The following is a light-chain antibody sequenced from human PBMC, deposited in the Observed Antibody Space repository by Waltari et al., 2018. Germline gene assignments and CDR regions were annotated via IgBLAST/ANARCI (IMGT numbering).Light chain of an antibody. J-gene: IGLJ1*01. CDR2: EVS. CDR3: SSHTSTVPHV. Sequence: QSALTQPASVSGSPGQSITISCPGTSQDVGGYGYVPWYQQYQGNAPKLIIYEVSYRPSGISTRFSGSKSGNTASLTISGLQADDEADYYCSSHTSTVPHVFGTGTRVTVV. CDR1: SQDVGGYGY. V-gene: IGLV2-14*01.